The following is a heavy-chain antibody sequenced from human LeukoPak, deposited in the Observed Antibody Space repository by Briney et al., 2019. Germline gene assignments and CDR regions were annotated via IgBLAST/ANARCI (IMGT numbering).Heavy chain of an antibody. Sequence: GGSLRLSCEDSGFTFRSYEMNWVRQAPGKGLEWIAYLSSSGSAFSYADSVKGRFTISRDNAKNSLYLQMSSLRAEDTAVYYCARVRYYVSGSYSGDYYYYMDVWGKGTTVTISS. J-gene: IGHJ6*03. CDR2: LSSSGSAF. D-gene: IGHD3-10*01. V-gene: IGHV3-48*03. CDR3: ARVRYYVSGSYSGDYYYYMDV. CDR1: GFTFRSYE.